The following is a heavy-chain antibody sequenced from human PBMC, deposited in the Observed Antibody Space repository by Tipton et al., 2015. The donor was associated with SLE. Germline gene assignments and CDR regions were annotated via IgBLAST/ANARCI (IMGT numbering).Heavy chain of an antibody. J-gene: IGHJ5*02. Sequence: QLVQSGAEVKKPGASVKVSCKASGYTFASYYMDWVRQAPGQGLEWMGTMNPSGGSSSYAEKFQGRVTMTRDTSTSTVYMDLSSLRSEDTAVYYCARGRHNRIGGRGWFDPWGQGTLVTVSS. V-gene: IGHV1-46*01. CDR1: GYTFASYY. CDR3: ARGRHNRIGGRGWFDP. CDR2: MNPSGGSS. D-gene: IGHD1-26*01.